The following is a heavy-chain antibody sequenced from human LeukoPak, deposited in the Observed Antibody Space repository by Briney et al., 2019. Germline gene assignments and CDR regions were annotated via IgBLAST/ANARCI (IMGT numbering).Heavy chain of an antibody. D-gene: IGHD7-27*01. CDR3: ARDLNWGDSSL. J-gene: IGHJ4*02. CDR1: GVTLSSYV. CDR2: ISYDGSNK. Sequence: GGSLRLSCSPSGVTLSSYVMHWVRQAPGRGVEWVAVISYDGSNKYYADSVKGRVTISRDNSKNTLYLQMNSLRAEDTAVYYCARDLNWGDSSLWGQGTLVTVSS. V-gene: IGHV3-30-3*01.